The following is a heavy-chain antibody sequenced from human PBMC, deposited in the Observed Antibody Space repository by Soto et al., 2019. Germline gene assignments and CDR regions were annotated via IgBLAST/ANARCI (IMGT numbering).Heavy chain of an antibody. D-gene: IGHD5-18*01. Sequence: GGSLRLSCVASGMTFNNHGMGWVRQAPGKGLEWVSSISESGATTYYGDPVKGRFTITRDNSNNTLYLQMNSLRVEDTAVYFCARVPRGYTYAPTDFSGQATLVTVSS. V-gene: IGHV3-23*01. CDR1: GMTFNNHG. CDR2: ISESGATT. CDR3: ARVPRGYTYAPTDF. J-gene: IGHJ4*02.